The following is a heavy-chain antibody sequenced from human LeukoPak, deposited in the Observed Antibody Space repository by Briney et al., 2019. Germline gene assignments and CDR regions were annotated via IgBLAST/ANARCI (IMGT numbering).Heavy chain of an antibody. V-gene: IGHV4-39*01. J-gene: IGHJ4*02. CDR3: ARLTKYSYVL. Sequence: SETLSLTCTVSGDSISRSPYFWGWLRQPPGTGMEWIGNIFHSGNTYYSPTFRNRVTISLDLSRNQFSLRLTSVTAADTAVFFCARLTKYSYVLWGQGSLVTVSS. CDR1: GDSISRSPYF. D-gene: IGHD2-15*01. CDR2: IFHSGNT.